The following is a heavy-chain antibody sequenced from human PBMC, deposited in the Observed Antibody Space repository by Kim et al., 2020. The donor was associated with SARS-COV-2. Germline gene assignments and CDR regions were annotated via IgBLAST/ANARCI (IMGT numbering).Heavy chain of an antibody. CDR3: ARIPQQLVPYNDY. D-gene: IGHD6-13*01. CDR1: GGSISSSSYY. J-gene: IGHJ4*02. V-gene: IGHV4-39*07. CDR2: IYYSGST. Sequence: SETLSLTCTVSGGSISSSSYYWGWIRQPPGKGLEWIGSIYYSGSTYYNPSLKSRVTISVDTSKNQFSLKLSSVTAADTAVYYCARIPQQLVPYNDYWGQGTLVTVSS.